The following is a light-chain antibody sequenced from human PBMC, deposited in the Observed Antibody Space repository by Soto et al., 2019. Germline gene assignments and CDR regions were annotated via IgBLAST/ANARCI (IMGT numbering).Light chain of an antibody. CDR3: QQSYSRMT. V-gene: IGKV1-39*01. CDR2: AAS. Sequence: DIQMTQSPSTLSASVGDRVTITCRASQSISSYVSWYQQKPGKAPKLLIYAASRLESGVPSRFSGSRSGTDFTLTISSLQPEDFATYYCQQSYSRMTLGHGTKVDIK. J-gene: IGKJ1*01. CDR1: QSISSY.